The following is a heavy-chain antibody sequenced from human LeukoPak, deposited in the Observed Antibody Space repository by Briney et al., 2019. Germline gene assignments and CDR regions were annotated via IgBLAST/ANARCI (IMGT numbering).Heavy chain of an antibody. CDR2: IIPILGIA. Sequence: SVKVSSKASVGTFISYAISWVRQPPGQGLEWMGRIIPILGIANNAQKFQGRVRITADKSTSTAYMELSRLRTEDTAVYYGARGGDGGNYYYYGMDVWGQGTTVTVSS. CDR3: ARGGDGGNYYYYGMDV. D-gene: IGHD4-23*01. J-gene: IGHJ6*02. CDR1: VGTFISYA. V-gene: IGHV1-69*04.